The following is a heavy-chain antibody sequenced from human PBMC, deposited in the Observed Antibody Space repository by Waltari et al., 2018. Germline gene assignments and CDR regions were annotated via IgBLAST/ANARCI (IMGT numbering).Heavy chain of an antibody. CDR3: ARDRIRKDF. CDR1: GYNFVGYG. V-gene: IGHV1-18*01. D-gene: IGHD3-10*01. J-gene: IGHJ4*02. Sequence: QVQLVQSGPEVTKPGASVKVSCKTSGYNFVGYGISWVRQAPGQGLEWMGYSTTYNGKAKYAQKFQGRVTLTTDTSTSTAFLEVRSLTPDDTAVYYCARDRIRKDFWGQGALVTVSS. CDR2: STTYNGKA.